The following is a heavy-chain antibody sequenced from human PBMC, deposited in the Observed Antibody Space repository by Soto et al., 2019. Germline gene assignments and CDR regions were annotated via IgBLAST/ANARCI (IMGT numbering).Heavy chain of an antibody. CDR1: GGSFSDYY. V-gene: IGHV4-34*01. D-gene: IGHD3-3*01. CDR2: INHSGST. CDR3: ARASSLRFLEWFS. J-gene: IGHJ5*02. Sequence: SETLSLTCAVYGGSFSDYYWSWIRQPPGKGLEWIGEINHSGSTNYNPSLKSRVTISVDTSKSQFSLKLTSLTAADTGVYYCARASSLRFLEWFSWGLGTLVTVSS.